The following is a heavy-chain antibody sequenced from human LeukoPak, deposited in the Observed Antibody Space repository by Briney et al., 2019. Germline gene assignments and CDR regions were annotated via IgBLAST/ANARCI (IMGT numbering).Heavy chain of an antibody. D-gene: IGHD3-10*01. CDR3: ARDRESTAGTYFPHAFDV. CDR1: GFNLNSYT. V-gene: IGHV3-21*06. CDR2: LSASGNYI. Sequence: PGGSLRLSWVASGFNLNSYTMNWVRQAPGKGLEWVSFLSASGNYIYYADSVRGRFTISRDTAKSSLSLQMNSLRAEDTAVYYCARDRESTAGTYFPHAFDVWGQGTMDAVSS. J-gene: IGHJ3*01.